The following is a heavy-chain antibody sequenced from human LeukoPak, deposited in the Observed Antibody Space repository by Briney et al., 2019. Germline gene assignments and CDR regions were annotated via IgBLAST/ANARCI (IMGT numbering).Heavy chain of an antibody. CDR3: ARDYIAYDPLDY. Sequence: PGGSLRLSCAASGFTFSTYDMNWVRQAPGKGLEWVSSIGSRSSSIYYADSVKGRFTISRDNAKNSLYLQMNSLRAEDTAVYWCARDYIAYDPLDYWGQGTLVTVSS. CDR2: IGSRSSSI. J-gene: IGHJ4*02. V-gene: IGHV3-21*01. D-gene: IGHD3-3*01. CDR1: GFTFSTYD.